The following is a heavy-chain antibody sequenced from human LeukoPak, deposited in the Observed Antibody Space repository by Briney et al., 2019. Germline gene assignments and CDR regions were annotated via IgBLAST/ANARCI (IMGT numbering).Heavy chain of an antibody. V-gene: IGHV4-39*07. Sequence: SETLSLTCTVSGGSISSSSYYWSWIRQPPGKGLEWIGEINHSGSTNYNPSLKSRVTMSVDTSKNQFSLKLSSVTAADTAVYYCARGGGYYYMDVWGKGPTVTVSS. CDR1: GGSISSSSYY. CDR3: ARGGGYYYMDV. J-gene: IGHJ6*03. CDR2: INHSGST.